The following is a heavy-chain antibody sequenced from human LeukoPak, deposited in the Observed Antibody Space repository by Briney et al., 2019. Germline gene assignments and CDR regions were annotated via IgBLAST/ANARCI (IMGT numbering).Heavy chain of an antibody. CDR2: IYYSGST. Sequence: SETLSLTCTVSGGSISSYNWIRQPPGKGLEWIGYIYYSGSTSYNPSLKSRVTISVDTSKNQFSLKLSSVTAADTAVYYCARDVETYYYDSSGLTTFDYWGQGTLVTVSS. D-gene: IGHD3-22*01. J-gene: IGHJ4*02. CDR3: ARDVETYYYDSSGLTTFDY. V-gene: IGHV4-59*12. CDR1: GGSISSYN.